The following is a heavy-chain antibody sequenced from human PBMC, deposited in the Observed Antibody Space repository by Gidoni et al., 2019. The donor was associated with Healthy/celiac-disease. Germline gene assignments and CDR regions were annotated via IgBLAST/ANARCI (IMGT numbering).Heavy chain of an antibody. CDR1: GYTFTIYY. CDR2: INPSGGST. Sequence: QVQLVQSGAEVKKPGASVKVSCKASGYTFTIYYMHWVRQAPGQGLEWMGIINPSGGSTSYAQKFQGRVTMTRDTSTSTVYMELSSLRSEDTAVYYCARVGKYYYDSSGYYNPWGQGTLVTVSS. D-gene: IGHD3-22*01. V-gene: IGHV1-46*01. J-gene: IGHJ5*02. CDR3: ARVGKYYYDSSGYYNP.